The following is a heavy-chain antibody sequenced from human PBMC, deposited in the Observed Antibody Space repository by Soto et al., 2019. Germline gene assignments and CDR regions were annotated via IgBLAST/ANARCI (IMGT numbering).Heavy chain of an antibody. J-gene: IGHJ4*02. D-gene: IGHD3-10*01. CDR3: ATSYGSGYRAFDY. CDR1: GGTFAFHS. CDR2: INPILSMS. V-gene: IGHV1-69*02. Sequence: QVQLVQSGAEVKRPGSSVKVSCKASGGTFAFHSINWVRQAPGLGLEWMGRINPILSMSNYAQRFQGRVTMTADKSTSTAYMVLSSLRSEDTAIYYCATSYGSGYRAFDYWGQGALVTVSS.